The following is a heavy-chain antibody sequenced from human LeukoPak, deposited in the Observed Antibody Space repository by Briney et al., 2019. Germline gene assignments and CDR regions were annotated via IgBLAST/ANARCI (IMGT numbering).Heavy chain of an antibody. Sequence: GGSLRLSCVASGFDFSTYGMHWVRQAPGKGLEWVAVIWYDGSNKYYADSVKGRFTISRDNSKNTLYLQMNSLRAEDTAVYYCARVRLRGPLYGMDVWGQGTTVTVSS. J-gene: IGHJ6*02. CDR2: IWYDGSNK. V-gene: IGHV3-33*01. D-gene: IGHD5-12*01. CDR1: GFDFSTYG. CDR3: ARVRLRGPLYGMDV.